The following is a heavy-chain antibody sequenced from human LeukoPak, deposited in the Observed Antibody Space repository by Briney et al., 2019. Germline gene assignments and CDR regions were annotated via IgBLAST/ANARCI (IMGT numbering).Heavy chain of an antibody. D-gene: IGHD3-10*01. CDR3: ARSNQYYYGSGASADFDC. CDR2: IYPGDSDT. J-gene: IGHJ4*02. CDR1: GSSFTSYW. Sequence: GESLKISCKGSGSSFTSYWIGWVRQMPGKGLEWMGIIYPGDSDTRYSPSFQGQVTISADKSISTAYLQWSSLKASDTAMYYCARSNQYYYGSGASADFDCWGQGTLVTVPS. V-gene: IGHV5-51*01.